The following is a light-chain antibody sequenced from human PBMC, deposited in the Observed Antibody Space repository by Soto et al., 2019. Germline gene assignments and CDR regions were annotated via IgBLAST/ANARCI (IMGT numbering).Light chain of an antibody. CDR1: SSDVGGYNY. CDR3: SSYTSSIS. CDR2: DVN. Sequence: QSALTQRASVSGSPGQSITISCTGTSSDVGGYNYVSWYQQHPGKAPKLMIYDVNTRPSGVSNRFSGSKSGNTASLTISGLQAEDEADYYCSSYTSSISFGVGTKLTVL. J-gene: IGLJ2*01. V-gene: IGLV2-14*01.